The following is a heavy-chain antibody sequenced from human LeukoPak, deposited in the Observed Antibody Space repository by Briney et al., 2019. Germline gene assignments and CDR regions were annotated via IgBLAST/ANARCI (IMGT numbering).Heavy chain of an antibody. V-gene: IGHV3-21*01. CDR1: GFTFSSYS. D-gene: IGHD2-2*02. CDR2: ISSSSSYI. CDR3: ARGLRPAAIPNWFDP. Sequence: GGSLRLSCAASGFTFSSYSMNWVRQAPGKGLEWVSSISSSSSYIYYADSVKGRFTISRDNAKNSLYLQMNSLRAEDTAVYYCARGLRPAAIPNWFDPWGQGTLSPSPQ. J-gene: IGHJ5*02.